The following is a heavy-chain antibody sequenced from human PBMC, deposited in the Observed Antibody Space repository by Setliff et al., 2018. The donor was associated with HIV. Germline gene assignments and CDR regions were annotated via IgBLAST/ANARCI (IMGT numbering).Heavy chain of an antibody. CDR3: ATSPRGTYYDILTGLPRGYFDP. J-gene: IGHJ5*02. CDR2: ISAYNGNT. CDR1: GYTFTSYG. Sequence: ASVKVSCKASGYTFTSYGISWVRQAPGQGLEWMGWISAYNGNTNYAQKLQGRVTMTTDTSTSTAYMELRSLRSEDTAVYYCATSPRGTYYDILTGLPRGYFDPWGQGTQVTVSS. V-gene: IGHV1-18*01. D-gene: IGHD3-9*01.